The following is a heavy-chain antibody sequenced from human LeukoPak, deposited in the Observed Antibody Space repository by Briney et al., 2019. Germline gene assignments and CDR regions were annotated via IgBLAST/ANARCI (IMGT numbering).Heavy chain of an antibody. Sequence: GGSLRLSCAASGFTFSNYAMTWVRQAPGKGLEWVSAITGSGGSTYYADSVKGRFTISRDDSKNTLFLQMDSLRAEDTAVYYCAKDLVSILRGDIITWSFDYWGHGTLVTVSS. D-gene: IGHD3-10*01. CDR1: GFTFSNYA. J-gene: IGHJ4*01. CDR2: ITGSGGST. CDR3: AKDLVSILRGDIITWSFDY. V-gene: IGHV3-23*01.